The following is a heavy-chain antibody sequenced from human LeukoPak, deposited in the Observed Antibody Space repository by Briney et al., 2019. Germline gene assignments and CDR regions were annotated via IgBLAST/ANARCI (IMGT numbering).Heavy chain of an antibody. Sequence: SQTLSLTCAISGDSVSSNSAAWNWIRQSPSRGLEWLGRTYFRYKWYNDYAVSVKSRIIINADTSKNHCSLQLNSVTHEDTAVYFCARNGIGTTYDAFGVWGQGTMVTVSS. J-gene: IGHJ3*01. CDR2: TYFRYKWYN. V-gene: IGHV6-1*01. CDR3: ARNGIGTTYDAFGV. CDR1: GDSVSSNSAA. D-gene: IGHD1-1*01.